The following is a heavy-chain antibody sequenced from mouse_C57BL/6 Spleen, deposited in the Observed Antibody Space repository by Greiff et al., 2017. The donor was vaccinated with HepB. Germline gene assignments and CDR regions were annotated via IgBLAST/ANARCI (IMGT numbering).Heavy chain of an antibody. CDR1: GYTFTSYW. D-gene: IGHD1-1*01. CDR2: IHPNSGST. V-gene: IGHV1-64*01. CDR3: ARSGFIPAMDY. J-gene: IGHJ4*01. Sequence: QVQLQQPGAELVKPGASVKLSCKASGYTFTSYWMPWVKQRPGQGLEWIGMIHPNSGSTNYNEKFKSKATLTVDKSSSTAYMQLSSLTSEDSAVYYCARSGFIPAMDYWGQGTSVTVSS.